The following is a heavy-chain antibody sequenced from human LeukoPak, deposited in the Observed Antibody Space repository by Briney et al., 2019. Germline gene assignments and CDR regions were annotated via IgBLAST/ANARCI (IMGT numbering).Heavy chain of an antibody. CDR2: ISSSGTTI. CDR3: PSLRGVNR. J-gene: IGHJ4*02. CDR1: GFTFSDYY. D-gene: IGHD3-10*01. Sequence: PGGSLRLSCAASGFTFSDYYMSWIRQPPGKGLEWVSYISSSGTTIYYADSVRGRFTVSRDNAKNSLYLQMDSLSAEDTAVYYCPSLRGVNRWGQGTLVTVSS. V-gene: IGHV3-11*01.